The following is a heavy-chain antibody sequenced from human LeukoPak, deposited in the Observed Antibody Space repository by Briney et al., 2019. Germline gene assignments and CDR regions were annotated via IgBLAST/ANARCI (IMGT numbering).Heavy chain of an antibody. V-gene: IGHV7-4-1*02. CDR1: GYTFTSYA. CDR2: INTNTGNP. D-gene: IGHD5-12*01. Sequence: ASVKVSCKASGYTFTSYAMNWVRQAPGQGLEWMGWINTNTGNPTYAQGFTGRFVFSLDTSVSTAYLQISSLRSEDTAVYYCARGSVVATSWFDPWGQGTLVTVSS. CDR3: ARGSVVATSWFDP. J-gene: IGHJ5*02.